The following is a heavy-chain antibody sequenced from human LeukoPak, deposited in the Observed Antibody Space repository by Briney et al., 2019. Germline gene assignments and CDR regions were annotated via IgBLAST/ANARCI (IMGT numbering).Heavy chain of an antibody. CDR2: ISGSGGST. D-gene: IGHD3-22*01. CDR1: GFTFSSYA. Sequence: GGSLRLSCAASGFTFSSYAMSWVRQAPGKGLEWVSAISGSGGSTYYADSVKGRFTISRDNSKNTLYLQMNSLRAEDTAVYYCARDFGDYYDSSGYYYHFDYWGQGTLVTVSS. CDR3: ARDFGDYYDSSGYYYHFDY. J-gene: IGHJ4*02. V-gene: IGHV3-23*01.